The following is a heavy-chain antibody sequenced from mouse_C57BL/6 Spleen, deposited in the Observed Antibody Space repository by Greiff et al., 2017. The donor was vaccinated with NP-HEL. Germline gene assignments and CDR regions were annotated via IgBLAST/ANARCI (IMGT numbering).Heavy chain of an antibody. CDR2: IDPSDSYT. CDR1: GYTFTSYW. V-gene: IGHV1-69*01. D-gene: IGHD1-1*01. Sequence: QVQLQQPGAELVMPGASVKLSCKASGYTFTSYWMHWVKQRPGQGLEWIGEIDPSDSYTNYNQKFKGKATLTVDTSSSTAYMQLSSLTSEDSAVYYCARSDYGSGGYYFDYWGQGTTLTVSS. J-gene: IGHJ2*01. CDR3: ARSDYGSGGYYFDY.